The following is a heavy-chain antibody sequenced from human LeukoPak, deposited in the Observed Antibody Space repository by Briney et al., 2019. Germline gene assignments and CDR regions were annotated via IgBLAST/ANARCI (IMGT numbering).Heavy chain of an antibody. CDR2: IYYSGST. CDR1: GFTFSSYS. D-gene: IGHD4-23*01. V-gene: IGHV4-39*07. CDR3: ARAVVTPFGGDAFDI. Sequence: GSLRLSCAASGFTFSSYSMNWVRQPPGKGLEWIGSIYYSGSTYYNPSLKSRVTISVDTSKNQFSLKLSSVTAADTAVYYCARAVVTPFGGDAFDIWGQGTMVTVSS. J-gene: IGHJ3*02.